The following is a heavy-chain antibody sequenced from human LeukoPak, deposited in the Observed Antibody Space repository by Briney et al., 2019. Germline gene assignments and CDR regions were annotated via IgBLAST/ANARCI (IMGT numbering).Heavy chain of an antibody. J-gene: IGHJ5*02. D-gene: IGHD3-22*01. CDR1: GFTVSSNY. V-gene: IGHV3-66*01. CDR3: ARNAPYFDSSTYYYNWFDP. CDR2: IYSGGTT. Sequence: TGGSLRLSCAASGFTVSSNYMSWVRQAPGKGLEWVSVIYSGGTTFYADSVKGRFTISRDSSKNTLYLQMDSLRAEDTAVYYCARNAPYFDSSTYYYNWFDPWGQGTLVTVSS.